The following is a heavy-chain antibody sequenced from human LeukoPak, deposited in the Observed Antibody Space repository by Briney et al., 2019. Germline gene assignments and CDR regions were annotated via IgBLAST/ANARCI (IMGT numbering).Heavy chain of an antibody. D-gene: IGHD3-22*01. CDR2: ISSSSSYI. CDR1: GVTFSSYS. V-gene: IGHV3-21*01. Sequence: GGSLRLSCAASGVTFSSYSMNWVRQAPGKGLEWVSSISSSSSYIYYADSVKGRFTISRDNAKNSLYLQMNSLRAEDTAVYYCASLVGMRAIDYWGQGTLVTVSS. J-gene: IGHJ4*02. CDR3: ASLVGMRAIDY.